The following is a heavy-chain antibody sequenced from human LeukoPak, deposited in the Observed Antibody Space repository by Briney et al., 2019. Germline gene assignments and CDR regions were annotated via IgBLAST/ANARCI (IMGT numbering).Heavy chain of an antibody. V-gene: IGHV3-23*01. CDR3: AGGYSSFEDY. J-gene: IGHJ4*02. CDR1: GFTFSSYA. Sequence: GGSLRLSCAASGFTFSSYAMSWVRQAPGKGLEWVSAISGSGGSTYYADSVKGRFTISRDNAKNTVYLQMNSLRAEDTAIYYCAGGYSSFEDYWGQGTLVTVSS. D-gene: IGHD2-2*01. CDR2: ISGSGGST.